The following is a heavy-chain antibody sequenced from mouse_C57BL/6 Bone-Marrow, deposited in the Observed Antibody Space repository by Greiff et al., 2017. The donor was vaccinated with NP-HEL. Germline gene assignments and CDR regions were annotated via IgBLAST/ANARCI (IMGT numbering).Heavy chain of an antibody. V-gene: IGHV3-6*01. D-gene: IGHD2-4*01. Sequence: VQLVESGPGLVKPSQSLSLTCSVTGYSITSGYYWNWIRQFPGNKLEWMGYISYDGSNNYNPSLKNRISITRDTSKNQFFLKLNSVTTEDTATYYCARENDYDDYFDYWGQGTTLTVSS. J-gene: IGHJ2*01. CDR2: ISYDGSN. CDR1: GYSITSGYY. CDR3: ARENDYDDYFDY.